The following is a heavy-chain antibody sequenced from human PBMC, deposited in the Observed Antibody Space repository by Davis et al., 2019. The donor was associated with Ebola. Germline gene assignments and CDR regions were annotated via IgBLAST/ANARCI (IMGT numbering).Heavy chain of an antibody. J-gene: IGHJ4*02. CDR2: ISGSGSAI. D-gene: IGHD1-26*01. CDR3: ARGQQWDPPHYFDC. CDR1: GFTFSTYS. V-gene: IGHV3-48*02. Sequence: PGGSLRLSCAASGFTFSTYSMNWVRQAPGKGLEWVSKISGSGSAIYYADSVKGRFTISRDNAENSLFLQMNSLRDEDTAVYYCARGQQWDPPHYFDCWGRGTLVTVSS.